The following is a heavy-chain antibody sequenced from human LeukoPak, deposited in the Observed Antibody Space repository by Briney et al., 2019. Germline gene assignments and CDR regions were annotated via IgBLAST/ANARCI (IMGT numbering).Heavy chain of an antibody. J-gene: IGHJ4*02. V-gene: IGHV4-39*07. CDR1: GGSISSSSYY. D-gene: IGHD5-12*01. CDR3: ARLYGGYEPFDY. CDR2: IYYSGST. Sequence: KPSETLSLTCTVSGGSISSSSYYWGWIRQPPGKGLEWIGSIYYSGSTYYNPSLKSRVTISVDTSKNQFSLKLSSVTAADTAVYYCARLYGGYEPFDYWGQGTLVTVSS.